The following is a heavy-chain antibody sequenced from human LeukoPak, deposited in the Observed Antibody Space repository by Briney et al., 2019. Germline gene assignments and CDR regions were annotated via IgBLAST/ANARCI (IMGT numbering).Heavy chain of an antibody. CDR3: ANGLSTIAFLHDAIGL. J-gene: IGHJ3*01. CDR1: GFTFDDYA. Sequence: PGGSLRLSCAASGFTFDDYAMHWVRQAPGKGLEWVSGISWNSGSIGYADSVKGRFTISRDNAKNSLYLQMNSLKTEGMALYYCANGLSTIAFLHDAIGLWGQGTMVTVSS. CDR2: ISWNSGSI. V-gene: IGHV3-9*03. D-gene: IGHD5/OR15-5a*01.